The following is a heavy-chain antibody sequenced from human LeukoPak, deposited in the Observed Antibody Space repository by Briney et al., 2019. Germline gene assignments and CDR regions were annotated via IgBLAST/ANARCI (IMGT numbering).Heavy chain of an antibody. V-gene: IGHV1-2*02. J-gene: IGHJ6*03. CDR2: INPNSGGT. CDR1: GYTFTGYY. CDR3: SATQDSSSPARRDYYYYYYMDV. D-gene: IGHD6-6*01. Sequence: ASVKVSCKASGYTFTGYYMHWVRQAPGQGLEWMGWINPNSGGTNYAQKFQGRVTMTRDTSISTAYMELSRLRSDDTAVYYCSATQDSSSPARRDYYYYYYMDVWGKGTTVTVSS.